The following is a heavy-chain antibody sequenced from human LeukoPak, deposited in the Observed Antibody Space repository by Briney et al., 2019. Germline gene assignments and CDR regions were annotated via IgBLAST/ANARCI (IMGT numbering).Heavy chain of an antibody. CDR1: GFTFDDYA. Sequence: GRSLRLPCAASGFTFDDYAMHWVRQAPGKGLEWVSGISWNSGSIGYADSVKGRFTISRDNAKNSLYLQMNSLRAEDTALYYCAKGQERGYSYGTDYWGQGTLVTVSS. CDR2: ISWNSGSI. V-gene: IGHV3-9*01. CDR3: AKGQERGYSYGTDY. J-gene: IGHJ4*02. D-gene: IGHD5-18*01.